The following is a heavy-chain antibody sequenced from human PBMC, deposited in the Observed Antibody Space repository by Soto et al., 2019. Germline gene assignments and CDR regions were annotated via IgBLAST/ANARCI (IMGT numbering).Heavy chain of an antibody. V-gene: IGHV3-30-3*01. CDR2: ISYDGSNK. CDR1: GFTFSSYA. Sequence: QVQLVESGGGVVQPGRSLRLSCAASGFTFSSYAMHWVRQAPGKGLEWVAVISYDGSNKYYADSVKGRFTISRDNSKNTLYLQMNSRRADDTAVYYCASPGIVGATTTLYYFAYWGQGTLVTVSS. J-gene: IGHJ4*02. D-gene: IGHD1-26*01. CDR3: ASPGIVGATTTLYYFAY.